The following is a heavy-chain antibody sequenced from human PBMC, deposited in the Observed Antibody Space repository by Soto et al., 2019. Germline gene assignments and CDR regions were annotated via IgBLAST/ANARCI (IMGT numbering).Heavy chain of an antibody. D-gene: IGHD2-15*01. CDR3: ATAKGRRSSGALPPAFDI. J-gene: IGHJ3*02. CDR2: LSWNSGSI. Sequence: VQLVESGGGLVQPGRSLRLSFSASGFTFDDYAMHWVRHAPGKGLEWVSGLSWNSGSIGYADSVKGRFTISRDNAKSSLYLQMNSLRAEDTALYYCATAKGRRSSGALPPAFDIWGQGTMVTVSS. CDR1: GFTFDDYA. V-gene: IGHV3-9*01.